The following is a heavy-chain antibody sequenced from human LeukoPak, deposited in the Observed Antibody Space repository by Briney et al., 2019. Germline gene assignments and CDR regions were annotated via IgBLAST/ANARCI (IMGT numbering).Heavy chain of an antibody. CDR1: GYSISSGYY. J-gene: IGHJ4*02. CDR3: ARSGYSYGGPLDY. D-gene: IGHD5-18*01. CDR2: IYHSGNT. V-gene: IGHV4-38-2*02. Sequence: SETLSLTCTVFGYSISSGYYWGWIRQPPGKGLEWIGSIYHSGNTYYNPSLKSRVTISVDTSKNQFSLKLRSVTAADTAVYYCARSGYSYGGPLDYWGQGTLVTVSS.